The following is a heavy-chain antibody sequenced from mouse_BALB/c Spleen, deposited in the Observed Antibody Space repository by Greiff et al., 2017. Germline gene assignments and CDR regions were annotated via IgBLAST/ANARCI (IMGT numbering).Heavy chain of an antibody. CDR3: ARAPLRD. CDR1: GYSITSGYY. V-gene: IGHV3-6*02. Sequence: EVQLQESGPGLVKPSQSLSLTCSVTGYSITSGYYWNWIRQFPGNKLEWMGYISYDGSNNYNPSLKNRISITRDTSKNQFFLKLNSVTTEDTATYYCARAPLRDWGQGTSVTVSS. J-gene: IGHJ4*01. CDR2: ISYDGSN. D-gene: IGHD1-1*01.